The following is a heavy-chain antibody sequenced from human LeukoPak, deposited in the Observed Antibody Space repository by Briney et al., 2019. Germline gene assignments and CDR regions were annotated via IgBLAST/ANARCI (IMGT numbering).Heavy chain of an antibody. CDR1: GGSISSYY. V-gene: IGHV4-4*09. Sequence: SETLSLTCTVSGGSISSYYWSWIRQPPGKGLEWIGYIYTSGSTNYNPSLKSRVAISVDTSKNQFSLKLSSVTAADTAMYYCARARNIYCSGGSCYHAYYYMDVWGKGTTVTVSS. CDR3: ARARNIYCSGGSCYHAYYYMDV. CDR2: IYTSGST. J-gene: IGHJ6*03. D-gene: IGHD2-15*01.